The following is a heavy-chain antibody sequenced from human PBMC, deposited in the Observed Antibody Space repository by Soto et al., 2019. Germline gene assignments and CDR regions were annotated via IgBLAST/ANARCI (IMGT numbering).Heavy chain of an antibody. CDR1: GGSISSYY. CDR3: ARGGPHPDSSGWYLGNYYYGMDV. Sequence: SETLSLTCTVSGGSISSYYWSWIRQPPGKGLEWIGYIYYSGSTNYNPSLKSRVTISVDTSKNQFSLKLSSVTAADTAVHYCARGGPHPDSSGWYLGNYYYGMDVWGQGTTVTVSS. V-gene: IGHV4-59*12. CDR2: IYYSGST. J-gene: IGHJ6*02. D-gene: IGHD6-19*01.